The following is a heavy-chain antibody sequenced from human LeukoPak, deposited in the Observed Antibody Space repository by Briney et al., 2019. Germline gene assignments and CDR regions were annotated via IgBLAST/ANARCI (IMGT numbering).Heavy chain of an antibody. D-gene: IGHD6-13*01. V-gene: IGHV1-8*03. J-gene: IGHJ6*03. Sequence: EASVKVSCKASGYTFTSYDINWVRQATGQGLEWMEWMNPNSGNTGYAQKFQGRVTITRNTSISTAYMELSSLRSEDTAVYYCARGRYSSSWYSVGYYYYMDVWGKGTTVTVSS. CDR1: GYTFTSYD. CDR3: ARGRYSSSWYSVGYYYYMDV. CDR2: MNPNSGNT.